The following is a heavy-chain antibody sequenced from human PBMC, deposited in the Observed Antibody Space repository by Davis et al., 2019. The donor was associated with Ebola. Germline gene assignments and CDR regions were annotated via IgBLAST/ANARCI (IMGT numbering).Heavy chain of an antibody. J-gene: IGHJ4*02. Sequence: PGGSLRLSCAASRFTFSSYAMNWVRQAPGKGLEWVSYISSSSSTIYYADSVKGRFTISRDNSKNTLYLQMNSLRAEDPAVYYCAKFASFYDSSGYLDYWGQGTLVTVSS. CDR1: RFTFSSYA. V-gene: IGHV3-23*01. D-gene: IGHD3-22*01. CDR3: AKFASFYDSSGYLDY. CDR2: ISSSSSTI.